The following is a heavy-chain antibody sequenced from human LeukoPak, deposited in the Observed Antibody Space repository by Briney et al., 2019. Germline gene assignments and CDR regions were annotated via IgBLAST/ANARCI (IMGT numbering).Heavy chain of an antibody. CDR2: ISGSGSGSNT. CDR3: AKTGSRAQGGLNY. CDR1: GFTFSSYA. Sequence: GGSLRLSCAASGFTFSSYAMNWVRQAPGKGLEWVSGISGSGSGSNTYYADSVKGRFTISRDNSKNTLYLQLNSLRAEDMAVYYCAKTGSRAQGGLNYWGQGTLVTVSS. V-gene: IGHV3-23*01. D-gene: IGHD3-10*01. J-gene: IGHJ4*02.